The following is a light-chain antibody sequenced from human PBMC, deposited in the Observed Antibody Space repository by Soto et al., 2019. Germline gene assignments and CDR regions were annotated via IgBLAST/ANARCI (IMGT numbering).Light chain of an antibody. Sequence: EVVLTQSPATLSLSPGERATLSCRASQSVSSYLAWYQKKPGQAPKLLIYDASARATGFPSRFSGSGSGTDFTLTISSVEPEDFEVYYCEERSNWPPYTVGQGTKLVIK. CDR1: QSVSSY. CDR2: DAS. CDR3: EERSNWPPYT. V-gene: IGKV3-11*01. J-gene: IGKJ2*01.